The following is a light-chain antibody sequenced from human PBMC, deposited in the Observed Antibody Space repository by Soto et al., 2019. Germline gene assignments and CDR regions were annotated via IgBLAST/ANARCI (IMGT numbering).Light chain of an antibody. CDR2: AAS. CDR3: QKYGSSPWK. Sequence: AIRMTQSPSSFSASTGVRVTITCRASQGISSYLAWYQQKPGKAPKLLIYAASTLQSGVPSRFSGSGSGTDFTLTISRLEPEDFAMYYCQKYGSSPWKFGQGTKVDIK. V-gene: IGKV1-8*01. J-gene: IGKJ1*01. CDR1: QGISSY.